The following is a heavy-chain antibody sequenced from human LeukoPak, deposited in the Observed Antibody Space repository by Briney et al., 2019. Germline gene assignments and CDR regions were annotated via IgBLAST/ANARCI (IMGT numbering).Heavy chain of an antibody. CDR2: INPSGGST. V-gene: IGHV1-46*01. D-gene: IGHD6-19*01. J-gene: IGHJ4*02. Sequence: VASVKVSCKASGYTFTSYYMHWVRQAPGQGLEWMGIINPSGGSTSYAQKFQGRVTMIRDMSTSTVYMELSSLRSEDTAVYYCARDREDSSGWYRGFDYWGQGTLVTVSS. CDR3: ARDREDSSGWYRGFDY. CDR1: GYTFTSYY.